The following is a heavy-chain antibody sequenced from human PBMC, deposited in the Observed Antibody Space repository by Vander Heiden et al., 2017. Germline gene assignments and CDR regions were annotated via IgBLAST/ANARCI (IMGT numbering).Heavy chain of an antibody. D-gene: IGHD3-16*01. CDR3: GIDGGGPAFYGY. CDR1: GFTFSSYA. Sequence: EVHLLESGGGLVQPGGSLRLPVAASGFTFSSYAMAWVREAPGKGLEWVSTISGDGLKTHYEDFAEGRFTISRDNTRNLVFLHMQRMRAEDTAICFCGIDGGGPAFYGYW. CDR2: ISGDGLKT. J-gene: IGHJ4*01. V-gene: IGHV3-23*01.